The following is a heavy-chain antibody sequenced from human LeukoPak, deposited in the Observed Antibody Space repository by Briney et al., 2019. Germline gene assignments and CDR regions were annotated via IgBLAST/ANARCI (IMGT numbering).Heavy chain of an antibody. V-gene: IGHV4-59*01. CDR2: IYYSGST. CDR1: GGSISSYY. D-gene: IGHD2-2*01. Sequence: SETLSLTCTVSGGSISSYYWSWIRQPPGKGLEWIGYIYYSGSTTYNPSLKSRVTISVDTSKNQFSLKLSSVTAADTAVYYCARCSSTSCSRPSFDYWGQGTLVTVSS. J-gene: IGHJ4*02. CDR3: ARCSSTSCSRPSFDY.